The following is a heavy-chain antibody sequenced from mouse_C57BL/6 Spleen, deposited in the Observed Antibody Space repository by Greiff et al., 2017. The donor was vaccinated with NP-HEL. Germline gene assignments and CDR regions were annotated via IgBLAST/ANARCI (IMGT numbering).Heavy chain of an antibody. V-gene: IGHV7-3*01. D-gene: IGHD1-1*01. CDR1: GFTFTDYY. CDR3: ARLYYGSSYGYFDV. J-gene: IGHJ1*03. Sequence: EVKLMESGGGLVQPGGSLSLSCAASGFTFTDYYMSWVRQPPGKALEWLGFIRNKANGYTTEYSASVKGRFTISRDNSQSILYLQMNALRAEDSVTYYCARLYYGSSYGYFDVWGTGTTVTVSS. CDR2: IRNKANGYTT.